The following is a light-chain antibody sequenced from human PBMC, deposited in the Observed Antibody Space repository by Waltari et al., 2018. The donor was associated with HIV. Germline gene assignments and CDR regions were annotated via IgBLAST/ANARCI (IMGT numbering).Light chain of an antibody. V-gene: IGKV1-9*01. J-gene: IGKJ2*01. CDR3: QQLNGNTRT. Sequence: DIKLNESVSFLYACVGDRVTITCRASQGISHYLAWYQQKPGKAPKLLIYAASSLQSGVPSRFSGSGSGTEFTLTISSLQPEDFATYYCQQLNGNTRTFGQGTKLEIK. CDR1: QGISHY. CDR2: AAS.